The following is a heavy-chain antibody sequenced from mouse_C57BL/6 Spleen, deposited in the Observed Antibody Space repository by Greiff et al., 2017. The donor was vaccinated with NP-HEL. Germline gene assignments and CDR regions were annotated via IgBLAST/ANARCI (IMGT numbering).Heavy chain of an antibody. CDR3: ALEGYYYGNYGVAMDY. CDR1: GYAFSSSW. J-gene: IGHJ4*01. CDR2: IYPGDGDT. D-gene: IGHD2-1*01. Sequence: VQLQQSGPELVKPGASVKISCKASGYAFSSSWMNWVKQRPGKGLEWIGRIYPGDGDTNYKGKFKGKATLTADKSSSTAYMQRSRRTSEDAEVYFCALEGYYYGNYGVAMDYWGQGTSGTVSS. V-gene: IGHV1-82*01.